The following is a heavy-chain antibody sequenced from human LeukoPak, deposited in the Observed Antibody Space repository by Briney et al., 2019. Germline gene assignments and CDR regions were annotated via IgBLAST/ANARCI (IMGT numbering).Heavy chain of an antibody. Sequence: SETLSLTCAVYGGSFSGYYWCWIRQPPGKGLEWIGEINHSGSTNYNPSLKSRVTISVDTSKNQFSLKLSSVTAADTAVYYCARRLITFGGVIVTCFDYWGQGTLVTVSS. D-gene: IGHD3-16*02. V-gene: IGHV4-34*01. J-gene: IGHJ4*02. CDR3: ARRLITFGGVIVTCFDY. CDR1: GGSFSGYY. CDR2: INHSGST.